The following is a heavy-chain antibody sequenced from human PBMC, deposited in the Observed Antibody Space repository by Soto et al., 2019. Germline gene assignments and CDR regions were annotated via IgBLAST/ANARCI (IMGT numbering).Heavy chain of an antibody. Sequence: GGSLRLSCAASGFTFSSYAMRWVRQAPGKGLEWVAVTSYDGSNKYYADSVKGRFTISRDNSKNTLYLQMNSLRAEDTAVYYCARQTTFYYYDSSTYGMDVGGQGTTVTVS. CDR3: ARQTTFYYYDSSTYGMDV. D-gene: IGHD3-22*01. CDR1: GFTFSSYA. CDR2: TSYDGSNK. V-gene: IGHV3-30-3*01. J-gene: IGHJ6*02.